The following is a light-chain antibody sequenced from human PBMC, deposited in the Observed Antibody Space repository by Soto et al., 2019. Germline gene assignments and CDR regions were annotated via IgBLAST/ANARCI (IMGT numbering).Light chain of an antibody. CDR1: QSVSSSY. CDR3: QQYGSSPPT. V-gene: IGKV3-20*01. CDR2: GAS. Sequence: EIVLTQSPGTLSLSPGERATLSCRASQSVSSSYLAWYQQKPGQAPRLLIYGASSRATGIPDRFSGSGSGPDVTHTISRLEPDDLAVYDCQQYGSSPPTFRQGPKVEIK. J-gene: IGKJ1*01.